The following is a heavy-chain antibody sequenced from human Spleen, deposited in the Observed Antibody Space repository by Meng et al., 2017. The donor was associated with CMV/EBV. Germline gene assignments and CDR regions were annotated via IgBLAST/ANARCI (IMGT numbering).Heavy chain of an antibody. D-gene: IGHD5-12*01. CDR1: GGSISSHY. CDR2: VYYTGRT. Sequence: SETLSLTCTGSGGSISSHYCNWIRQSPGKGLEWIGYVYYTGRTNYNPSLKSRITISLDTSKNQFSLRLSSVTAADTAVYYCASGSGYIHDYWGQGTRVTVSS. CDR3: ASGSGYIHDY. V-gene: IGHV4-59*11. J-gene: IGHJ4*02.